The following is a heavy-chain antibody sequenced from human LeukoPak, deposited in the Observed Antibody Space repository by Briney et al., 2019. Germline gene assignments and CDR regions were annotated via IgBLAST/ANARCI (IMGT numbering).Heavy chain of an antibody. V-gene: IGHV1-18*01. CDR1: GYTFTSYG. CDR3: ARQEGGSGSYYGYYYYYMDV. J-gene: IGHJ6*03. Sequence: APVKVSCKSSGYTFTSYGISWVRQAPGQGLEWMGWISAYDGDTNYAQKVQGRVTMTTDTSTSTAYMELRSLRFDDTAVYYCARQEGGSGSYYGYYYYYMDVWGKGTTVTVSS. CDR2: ISAYDGDT. D-gene: IGHD3-10*01.